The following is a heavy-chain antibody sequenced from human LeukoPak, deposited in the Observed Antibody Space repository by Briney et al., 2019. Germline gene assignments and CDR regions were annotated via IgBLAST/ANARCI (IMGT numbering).Heavy chain of an antibody. J-gene: IGHJ6*03. Sequence: GGSLRLSCAASGFTLSSYAMSWVRQGPGKGLEWVSAISVSGNTYHADSVKGRFTISRDSSKNTLYLQMNSLRAEDTAVYYCAKVGGSGSYYAYYIDVWGKGTTVTISS. D-gene: IGHD3-10*01. CDR3: AKVGGSGSYYAYYIDV. V-gene: IGHV3-23*01. CDR2: ISVSGNT. CDR1: GFTLSSYA.